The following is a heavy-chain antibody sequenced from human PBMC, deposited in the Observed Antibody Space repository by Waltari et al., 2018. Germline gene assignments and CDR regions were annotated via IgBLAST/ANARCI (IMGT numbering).Heavy chain of an antibody. Sequence: EVQLLESGGGLVQPGGSLRLSCAASGFTFSSYAMSWVRQAPGKGLEWVSAIRGSGGSTYYADSVKGRFTISRDNSKNTLYLQMNSLRAEDTAVYYCAKDASYYDFWSGYQNWFDPWGQGTLVTVSS. CDR3: AKDASYYDFWSGYQNWFDP. J-gene: IGHJ5*02. V-gene: IGHV3-23*01. D-gene: IGHD3-3*01. CDR2: IRGSGGST. CDR1: GFTFSSYA.